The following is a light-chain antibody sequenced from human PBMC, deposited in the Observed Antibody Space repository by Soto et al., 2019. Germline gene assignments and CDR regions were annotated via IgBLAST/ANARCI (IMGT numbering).Light chain of an antibody. V-gene: IGKV1-5*01. Sequence: DIQMTQSPSTLSASVGDRVTITCRASQSISSWLAWYQQKPGKAPKLLIHEASRLESGVPSRFSGSESGTEFTLTISVLHAEDFATYYCQQYTNFPLTFGGGTKVEIK. CDR3: QQYTNFPLT. CDR2: EAS. J-gene: IGKJ4*01. CDR1: QSISSW.